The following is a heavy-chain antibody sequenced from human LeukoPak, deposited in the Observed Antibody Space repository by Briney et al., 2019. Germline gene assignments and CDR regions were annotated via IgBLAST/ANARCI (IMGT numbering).Heavy chain of an antibody. V-gene: IGHV3-23*01. Sequence: GGSLRLSSAASGFTFSNYALNWVRQAPGKGLEWVSGISNSGGTTYYADSVKGRFYADSVKGRFTISRDNSKNTLYLQMNSLRAEDTAVYYCARGEYGDVDYWGQGTLVTVSS. D-gene: IGHD4-17*01. CDR2: ISNSGGTT. CDR1: GFTFSNYA. CDR3: ARGEYGDVDY. J-gene: IGHJ4*02.